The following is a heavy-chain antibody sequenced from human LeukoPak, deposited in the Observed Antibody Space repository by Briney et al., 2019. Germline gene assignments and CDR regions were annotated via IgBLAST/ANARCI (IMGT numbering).Heavy chain of an antibody. CDR3: AREGGFYRPLDY. CDR1: GGSVSSTNW. J-gene: IGHJ4*02. D-gene: IGHD3-3*01. V-gene: IGHV4-4*02. CDR2: VHLDGRT. Sequence: PSGTLSLTCAVSGGSVSSTNWWTWFRQPPGKGLEWIGEVHLDGRTSYNPSLTGRLTMSVDLYENHISLKLTSVTAADTAVYYCAREGGFYRPLDYSGQGTLVTVSS.